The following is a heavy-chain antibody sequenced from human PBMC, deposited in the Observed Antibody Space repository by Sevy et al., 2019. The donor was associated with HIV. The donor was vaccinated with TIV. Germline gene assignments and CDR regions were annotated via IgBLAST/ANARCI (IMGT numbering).Heavy chain of an antibody. D-gene: IGHD3-22*01. V-gene: IGHV3-30*09. J-gene: IGHJ3*02. CDR2: ASYDGSIQ. CDR3: AREGESSGHAGAFDT. CDR1: GIAFSASI. Sequence: GGSLRLSCSAPGIAFSASIMHWVRRAPGKGLEWVALASYDGSIQYGGPGNGRFGISRDASKKMLYLQMSSLTTEDTGVYYWAREGESSGHAGAFDTWGQGTMVTVSS.